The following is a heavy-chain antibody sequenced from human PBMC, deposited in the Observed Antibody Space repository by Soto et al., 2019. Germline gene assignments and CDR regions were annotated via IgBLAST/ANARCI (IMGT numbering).Heavy chain of an antibody. CDR3: AKDIPLYSGSWRVGYFDY. J-gene: IGHJ4*02. Sequence: GGSLRISRAASGFSFSSYAMSWVPPAPGKGVEWVSAISGSGGSTYYADSVKGRFTLSRDNSKNTLYVQMNSLRVEDTAVYYCAKDIPLYSGSWRVGYFDYWGQGTLVTVSS. D-gene: IGHD6-13*01. CDR1: GFSFSSYA. V-gene: IGHV3-23*01. CDR2: ISGSGGST.